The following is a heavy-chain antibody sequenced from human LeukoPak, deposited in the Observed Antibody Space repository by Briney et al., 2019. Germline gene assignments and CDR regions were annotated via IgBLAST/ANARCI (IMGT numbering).Heavy chain of an antibody. CDR2: INHTGST. CDR1: GGSFSGYY. V-gene: IGHV4-34*01. Sequence: PSETLSLTCAVYGGSFSGYYWSWIRQPPGKGLEWIGEINHTGSTNYNPSLKSRVTISVDTSKNQFSLKLSSVTAAETAVYYCASLTGTTDYYFYYMDVWGKGTTVTVSS. D-gene: IGHD1-20*01. J-gene: IGHJ6*03. CDR3: ASLTGTTDYYFYYMDV.